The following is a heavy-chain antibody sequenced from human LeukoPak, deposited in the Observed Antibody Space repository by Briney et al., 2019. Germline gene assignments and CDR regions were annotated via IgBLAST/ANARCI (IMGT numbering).Heavy chain of an antibody. V-gene: IGHV3-7*01. CDR2: IKQDGSQT. CDR1: GFTFNNYW. Sequence: GGSLRLSCAASGFTFNNYWMSWVRQAPRKGLEWVANIKQDGSQTYYVDSLKGRFTISGDNAKNSVFLQMNSLRAEDTAIYYCARIGYSSSSLDYWGQGTLVTVSS. CDR3: ARIGYSSSSLDY. J-gene: IGHJ4*02. D-gene: IGHD6-6*01.